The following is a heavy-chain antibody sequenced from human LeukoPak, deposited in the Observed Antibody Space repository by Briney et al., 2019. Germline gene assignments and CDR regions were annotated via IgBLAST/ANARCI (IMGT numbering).Heavy chain of an antibody. Sequence: PGESLKISCKASGYTFTGDWIGWVRQMPGKGLEWMGIIYPGDSDTRYSPSFQGQVTISADKSISTAYLQWSSLKASDTAMYYCARSLYGYSYGYFDYWGQGTLVTVSS. V-gene: IGHV5-51*01. CDR1: GYTFTGDW. D-gene: IGHD5-18*01. CDR2: IYPGDSDT. CDR3: ARSLYGYSYGYFDY. J-gene: IGHJ4*02.